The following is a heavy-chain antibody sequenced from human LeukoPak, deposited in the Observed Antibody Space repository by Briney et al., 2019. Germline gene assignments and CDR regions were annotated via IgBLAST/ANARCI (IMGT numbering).Heavy chain of an antibody. CDR1: GYTFTSYD. Sequence: ASVKVSCKASGYTFTSYDINWVRQATGQGLEWMGWINPNSGNTGYAQKFQGRVTMTRNTSISTAYMELSSLRSEDTAVYYCARGRLLVLREAIVNWFDPWGQGTLVTVSS. V-gene: IGHV1-8*01. CDR2: INPNSGNT. J-gene: IGHJ5*02. CDR3: ARGRLLVLREAIVNWFDP. D-gene: IGHD2-21*01.